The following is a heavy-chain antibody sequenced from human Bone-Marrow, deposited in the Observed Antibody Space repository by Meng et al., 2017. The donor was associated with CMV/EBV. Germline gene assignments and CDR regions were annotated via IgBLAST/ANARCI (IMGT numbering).Heavy chain of an antibody. V-gene: IGHV4-39*07. CDR2: IYHSGST. D-gene: IGHD6-13*01. CDR1: GGSISSSGYY. Sequence: SETLSLTCTVPGGSISSSGYYWGWIRQPPGKGLEWIGSIYHSGSTYYNPSLKSRVTISVDTSKNQFSLKLSSVTAADTAVYYCARDAVAAGLGDAFEIWGQGTMVTVSS. CDR3: ARDAVAAGLGDAFEI. J-gene: IGHJ3*02.